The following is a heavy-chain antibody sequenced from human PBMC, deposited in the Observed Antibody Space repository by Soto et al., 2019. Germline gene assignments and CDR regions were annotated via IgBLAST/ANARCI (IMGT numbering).Heavy chain of an antibody. CDR2: ISGSGIDT. V-gene: IGHV3-23*01. D-gene: IGHD2-15*01. CDR1: GFTFSTYA. Sequence: GGSLRLSCAASGFTFSTYAMSWVRQAPGKGLEWVSTISGSGIDTYYTDSVKGRFTISRDNSKNTLFLQMNSLRAEDTAVYYCAKRPDRMVALALDHWGQGTLVTVSS. CDR3: AKRPDRMVALALDH. J-gene: IGHJ4*02.